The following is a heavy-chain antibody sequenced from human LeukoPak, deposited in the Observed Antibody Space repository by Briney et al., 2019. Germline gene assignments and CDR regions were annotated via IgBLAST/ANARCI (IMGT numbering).Heavy chain of an antibody. CDR2: IYPGDSDT. Sequence: GESLKISCKGSGYSFTSYWIGWVRQMPGKGLEWMGIIYPGDSDTRYSPSFQGQVTISADKSISTAYLQWSSQKASDPGMYLWARQGEFVGGTKGFEHRGQGTLVHVSS. CDR3: ARQGEFVGGTKGFEH. J-gene: IGHJ4*01. D-gene: IGHD1-26*01. V-gene: IGHV5-51*01. CDR1: GYSFTSYW.